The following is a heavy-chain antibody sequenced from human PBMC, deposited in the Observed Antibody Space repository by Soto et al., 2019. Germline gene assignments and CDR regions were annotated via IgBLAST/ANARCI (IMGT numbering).Heavy chain of an antibody. CDR2: IDYSGST. D-gene: IGHD3-9*01. CDR1: GGSITSGGYY. CDR3: ARAPRYFDILTGSYYFDY. J-gene: IGHJ4*02. V-gene: IGHV4-31*03. Sequence: QVQLQESGPGLVKRSQTLSLTCTVSGGSITSGGYYWSWIRQHPGKGLEWIGYIDYSGSTDYNPSLKSRVTISVDTSKNLFSLKVSSVTAADTAVYYCARAPRYFDILTGSYYFDYWGQGTLVTVSS.